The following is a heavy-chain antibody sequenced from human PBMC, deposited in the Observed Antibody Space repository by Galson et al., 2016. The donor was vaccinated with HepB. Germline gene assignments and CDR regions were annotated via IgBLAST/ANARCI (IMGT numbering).Heavy chain of an antibody. CDR3: ARAGLLTEASFDY. J-gene: IGHJ4*02. CDR2: VYRGRT. D-gene: IGHD2-15*01. Sequence: SETRSLTCSVSAGSIGSSGFSWGWIRQPPGKGLEWIGTVYRGRTYYNPSLEGRVTISVAVSTDLLFLKLTSVTAADTAVYYCARAGLLTEASFDYWGQGALVAVTS. V-gene: IGHV4-39*01. CDR1: AGSIGSSGFS.